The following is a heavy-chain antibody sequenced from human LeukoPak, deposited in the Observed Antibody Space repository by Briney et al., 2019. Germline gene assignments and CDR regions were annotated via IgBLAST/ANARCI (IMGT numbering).Heavy chain of an antibody. V-gene: IGHV1-2*02. D-gene: IGHD2-15*01. CDR1: GYTFTDYY. J-gene: IGHJ5*02. Sequence: ASVKVSCKTSGYTFTDYYMHWVRQAPGQRLEWMGWINPNSGATNYAQKFQGRVTMTRDTSISTAYMELSRLKSDDTAVYYCARANSVVVVAATETNWFDPWGQGTLVTVSS. CDR3: ARANSVVVVAATETNWFDP. CDR2: INPNSGAT.